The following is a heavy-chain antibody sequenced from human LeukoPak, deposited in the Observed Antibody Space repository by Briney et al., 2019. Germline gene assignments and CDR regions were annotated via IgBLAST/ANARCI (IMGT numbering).Heavy chain of an antibody. V-gene: IGHV3-48*01. CDR3: ASPTISRSLDY. CDR2: ISSSSSTI. J-gene: IGHJ4*02. D-gene: IGHD1-26*01. CDR1: GFSFSTYS. Sequence: PGGSLRFSCAASGFSFSTYSMNWVRQAPGKGLEWVSYISSSSSTIYYADSVKGRFTISRDNAKNSLYLQMNSLRAEDTAVYYCASPTISRSLDYWGQGTLVTVSS.